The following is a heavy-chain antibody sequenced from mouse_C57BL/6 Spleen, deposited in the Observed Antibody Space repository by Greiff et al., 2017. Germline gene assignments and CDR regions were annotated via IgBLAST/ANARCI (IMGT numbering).Heavy chain of an antibody. V-gene: IGHV1-52*01. D-gene: IGHD3-2*02. CDR1: GYTFTSYW. J-gene: IGHJ3*01. Sequence: QVQLQQPGAELVRPGSSVKLSCKASGYTFTSYWMHWVKQRPIQGLEWIGNIDPSDSETHYNQKFKDKATLTVDKSSSTAYMQLSSLTSEDSAVYYCARYGSGNWFAYWGQGTLVTVSA. CDR2: IDPSDSET. CDR3: ARYGSGNWFAY.